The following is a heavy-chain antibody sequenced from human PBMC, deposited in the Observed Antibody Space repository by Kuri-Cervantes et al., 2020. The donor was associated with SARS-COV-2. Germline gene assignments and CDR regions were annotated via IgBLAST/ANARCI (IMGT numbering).Heavy chain of an antibody. CDR1: GGSFSGYY. CDR2: INHSGST. D-gene: IGHD3-10*01. CDR3: ARVPIGTMVRGFWFDP. Sequence: SQTPSLTCAVYGGSFSGYYWSRIPQSPRKGLGWIGEINHSGSTNYNPSLKRRVTISLDTAKNQFSLKLSSVTAADTAVYYCARVPIGTMVRGFWFDPWGQGTLVTVSS. V-gene: IGHV4-34*01. J-gene: IGHJ5*02.